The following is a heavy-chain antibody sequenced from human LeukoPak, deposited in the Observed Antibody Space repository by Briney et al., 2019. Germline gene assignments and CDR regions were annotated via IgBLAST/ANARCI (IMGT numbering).Heavy chain of an antibody. CDR1: GFTVSSNY. V-gene: IGHV3-66*01. CDR2: IYSGGST. CDR3: ASSGNYRIYYFDY. J-gene: IGHJ4*02. Sequence: GGSLRLSCAASGFTVSSNYMSWVRQAPGKGLEWVSLIYSGGSTYYADSVKGRFTISRDNSKNTLYLQMNSLRAEDAAVYYCASSGNYRIYYFDYWGQGTLVTVSS. D-gene: IGHD1-26*01.